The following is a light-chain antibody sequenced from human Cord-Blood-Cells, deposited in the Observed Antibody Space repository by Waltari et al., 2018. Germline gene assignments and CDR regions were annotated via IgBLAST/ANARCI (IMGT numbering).Light chain of an antibody. CDR1: QSLLHSDGKTY. V-gene: IGKV2-29*02. CDR2: EVS. J-gene: IGKJ4*01. CDR3: MQGIHLPLT. Sequence: DIVRTWTPLSLSVTPGQPASISCKSRQSLLHSDGKTYLYWYLQKPGQSPQLLFYEVSSRFCGVPDRLSGSGSGTDFTLKISRVEAEDVGVYYCMQGIHLPLTFGGGTQVEIK.